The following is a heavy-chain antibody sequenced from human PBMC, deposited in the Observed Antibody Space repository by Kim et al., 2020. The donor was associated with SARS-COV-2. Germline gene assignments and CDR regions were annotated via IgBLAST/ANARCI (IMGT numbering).Heavy chain of an antibody. J-gene: IGHJ4*02. CDR1: GYTFTDYY. V-gene: IGHV1-2*02. Sequence: ASVKVSCKASGYTFTDYYFHWVRQAPGQGPEWMGWINPTNGATKYTQRLQGRVTLTRDMSIRTVYMELNRLTSDDPAGYYCTRDAREWRLYLRGQGTLVT. CDR2: INPTNGAT. D-gene: IGHD3-3*01. CDR3: TRDAREWRLYL.